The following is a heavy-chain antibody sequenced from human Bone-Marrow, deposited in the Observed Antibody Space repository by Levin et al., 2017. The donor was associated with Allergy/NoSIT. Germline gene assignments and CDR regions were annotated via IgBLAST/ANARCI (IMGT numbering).Heavy chain of an antibody. CDR1: GYPFPGFY. D-gene: IGHD1-7*01. CDR2: INPNTGGT. V-gene: IGHV1-2*06. Sequence: RASVKVSCKTSGYPFPGFYLHWLRQAPGQGLEWMGRINPNTGGTTYSQNFEGRVTMTSDTSSNTAYMELSRLKSGDTAIYYCARRDNTNYGYFDFWGQGSLVTVSS. CDR3: ARRDNTNYGYFDF. J-gene: IGHJ4*02.